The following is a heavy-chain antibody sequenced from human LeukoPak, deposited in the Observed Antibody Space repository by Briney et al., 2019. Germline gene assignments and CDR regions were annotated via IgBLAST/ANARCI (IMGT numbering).Heavy chain of an antibody. J-gene: IGHJ4*02. V-gene: IGHV3-7*01. CDR1: GFTVSSTY. CDR2: IKQDGSEK. Sequence: GGSLRLSCAASGFTVSSTYMSWVRQAPGKGLEWVANIKQDGSEKYYVDSVKGRFTISRDNAKNSLYLQMNSLRAEDTAVYYCARDSESSNFWTGYAHWGQGTLVTVSS. D-gene: IGHD3/OR15-3a*01. CDR3: ARDSESSNFWTGYAH.